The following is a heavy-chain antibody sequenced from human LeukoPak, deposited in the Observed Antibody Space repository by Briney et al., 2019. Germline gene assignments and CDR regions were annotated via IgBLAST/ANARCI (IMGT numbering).Heavy chain of an antibody. CDR3: AKDLHYYYGSGSYLDY. CDR1: GFTFSSYG. J-gene: IGHJ4*02. V-gene: IGHV3-30*02. D-gene: IGHD3-10*01. Sequence: GGSLRLSCAASGFTFSSYGMHWVRQAPGKGLEWVAFIRYDGSNKYYADSVKGRFTISRDNSKNTLYLQMNSLRAEDTAVYYCAKDLHYYYGSGSYLDYWGQGTLVTVSS. CDR2: IRYDGSNK.